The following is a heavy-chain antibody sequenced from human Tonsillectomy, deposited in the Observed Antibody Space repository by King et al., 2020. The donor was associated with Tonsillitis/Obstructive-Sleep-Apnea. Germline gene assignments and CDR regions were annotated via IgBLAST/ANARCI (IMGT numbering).Heavy chain of an antibody. D-gene: IGHD4-17*01. J-gene: IGHJ4*02. Sequence: VQLVESGAEVKKPGESLKISCKGSGYSFTNYWIAWVRQMPGKGLEWMGIIYPGNSDTTYSPSFQGQVTISADKSTSTAYLQCSSLKASDTAMYYCARQADYGDYLDYWGQGTLVTVSS. V-gene: IGHV5-51*01. CDR3: ARQADYGDYLDY. CDR2: IYPGNSDT. CDR1: GYSFTNYW.